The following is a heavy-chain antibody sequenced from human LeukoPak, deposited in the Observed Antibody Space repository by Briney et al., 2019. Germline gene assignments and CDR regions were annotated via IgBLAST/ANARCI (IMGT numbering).Heavy chain of an antibody. Sequence: GGSLRLSCAASGFTFNNYGMHWVRQAPGKGLEWVAFIRYDGNNQYYADSVKGRFTISRDNSKNTLYLQMNSLKGDDTAVYYCAKDSAFYYIDVWGKGTTVIISS. V-gene: IGHV3-30*02. CDR2: IRYDGNNQ. J-gene: IGHJ6*03. CDR1: GFTFNNYG. CDR3: AKDSAFYYIDV. D-gene: IGHD3-10*01.